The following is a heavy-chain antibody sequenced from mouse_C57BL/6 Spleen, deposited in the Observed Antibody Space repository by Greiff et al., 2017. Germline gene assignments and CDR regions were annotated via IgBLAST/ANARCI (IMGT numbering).Heavy chain of an antibody. CDR3: ARTRYSNPHWYFDV. Sequence: VQVVESGAELVKPGASVKISCKASGYAFSSYWMNWVKQRPGKGLEWIGQIYPGDGDTNYNGKFKGKATLTADKSSSTAYMQLSSLTSEDSAVYFCARTRYSNPHWYFDVWGTGTTVTVSS. CDR2: IYPGDGDT. J-gene: IGHJ1*03. CDR1: GYAFSSYW. V-gene: IGHV1-80*01. D-gene: IGHD2-5*01.